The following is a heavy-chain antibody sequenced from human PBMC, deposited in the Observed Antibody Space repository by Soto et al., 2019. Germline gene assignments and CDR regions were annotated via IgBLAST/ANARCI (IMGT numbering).Heavy chain of an antibody. V-gene: IGHV3-30-3*01. Sequence: QVQLVESGGGVVQPGRSLRLSCAASGFTFSSYAMHWVRQALGKGLEWVAVISYDGSNKYYADSVKGRFTISRDNSKNTLYLQMNSRRAEDTAVYYCARDLEVAVAGAWGQGTLVTVSS. CDR1: GFTFSSYA. D-gene: IGHD6-19*01. CDR3: ARDLEVAVAGA. CDR2: ISYDGSNK. J-gene: IGHJ5*02.